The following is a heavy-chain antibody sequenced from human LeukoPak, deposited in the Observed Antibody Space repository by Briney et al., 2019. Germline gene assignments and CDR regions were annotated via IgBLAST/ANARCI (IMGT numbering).Heavy chain of an antibody. CDR1: GYSISSGYY. Sequence: SETLSLTCSVSGYSISSGYYLGWIRQPPGKGLEWIGTISHSGSTYYNPSLKSRVTISLDTSKNQFFLRLSSVTAADTAVYYCARGQARLSWFDPWGQGTLVTVSS. V-gene: IGHV4-38-2*02. D-gene: IGHD6-19*01. CDR2: ISHSGST. CDR3: ARGQARLSWFDP. J-gene: IGHJ5*02.